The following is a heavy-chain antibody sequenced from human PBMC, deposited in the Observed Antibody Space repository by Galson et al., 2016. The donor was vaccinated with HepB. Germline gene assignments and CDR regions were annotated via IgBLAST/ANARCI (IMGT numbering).Heavy chain of an antibody. CDR2: IIPVYGTT. Sequence: SVKVSCKASGGTFSNYAISWVRRAPGQGLEWMGGIIPVYGTTSDAHKFQGRVTITADKSTSTVYMELSSLRSEDTAVYNCAREANCNGGNCGYYYYGMDVWGQGTSVTVS. D-gene: IGHD2-15*01. CDR3: AREANCNGGNCGYYYYGMDV. V-gene: IGHV1-69*06. CDR1: GGTFSNYA. J-gene: IGHJ6*02.